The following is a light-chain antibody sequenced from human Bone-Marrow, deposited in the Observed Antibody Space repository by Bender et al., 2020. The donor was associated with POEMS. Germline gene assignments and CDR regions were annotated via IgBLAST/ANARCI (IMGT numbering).Light chain of an antibody. J-gene: IGLJ3*02. CDR3: AAWEDSLNGWV. V-gene: IGLV1-44*01. Sequence: QSVLTQPPSASGTPGQRVTISCSGSSSNIGTNPVNWYQQLPGTAPKLLIYINNQRPSGVRDRFSGSKSGTSASLAISGLQSEDEADYYCAAWEDSLNGWVFGGGTKLTVL. CDR2: INN. CDR1: SSNIGTNP.